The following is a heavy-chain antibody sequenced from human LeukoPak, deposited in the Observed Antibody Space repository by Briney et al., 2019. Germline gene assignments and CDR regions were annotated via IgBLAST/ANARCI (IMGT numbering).Heavy chain of an antibody. CDR1: GFTFSSYA. CDR2: ICSSGGST. D-gene: IGHD1-20*01. V-gene: IGHV3-23*01. J-gene: IGHJ3*02. CDR3: AKALTGTKAFDI. Sequence: GGSLRLSCAASGFTFSSYAMNWVRQAPGKGLEWVSHICSSGGSTYYAGSVKGRFTISRDNSKNTLYLQMNSLRAEDTAVYYCAKALTGTKAFDIWGQGTMVTVSS.